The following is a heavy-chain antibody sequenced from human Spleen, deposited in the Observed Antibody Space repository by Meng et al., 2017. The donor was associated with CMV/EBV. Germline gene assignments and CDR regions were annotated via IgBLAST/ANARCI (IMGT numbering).Heavy chain of an antibody. V-gene: IGHV3-74*01. Sequence: SYWMHWVRQAPGKGLVWVSRINSDGSSTSYADSVKGRFTISRDNAKNTLYLQMNSLRAEDTAVYYCARGLDWGYCSSTSCFNWFDPWGQGTLVTVSS. J-gene: IGHJ5*02. CDR2: INSDGSST. CDR1: SYW. D-gene: IGHD2-2*01. CDR3: ARGLDWGYCSSTSCFNWFDP.